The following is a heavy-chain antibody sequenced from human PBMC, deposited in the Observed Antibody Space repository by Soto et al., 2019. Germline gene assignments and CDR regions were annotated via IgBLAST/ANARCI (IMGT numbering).Heavy chain of an antibody. Sequence: SVKVSFKASGGTFSSYAISWVRQAPGQGLEWMGGIIPIFGTANYAQKFQGRVTITADESTSTAYMELSSLRSEDTAVYYCARQKMGLEPPWYYYGMDVWGQGTTVTVSS. J-gene: IGHJ6*02. CDR3: ARQKMGLEPPWYYYGMDV. V-gene: IGHV1-69*13. CDR2: IIPIFGTA. CDR1: GGTFSSYA. D-gene: IGHD1-1*01.